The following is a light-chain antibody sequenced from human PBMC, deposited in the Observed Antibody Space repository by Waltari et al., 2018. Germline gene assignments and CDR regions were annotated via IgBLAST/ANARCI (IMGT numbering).Light chain of an antibody. J-gene: IGLJ2*01. CDR1: SLRRYF. V-gene: IGLV3-19*01. Sequence: SSEVTQDPTVSVALGQTVRITCQGDSLRRYFASWYQQKAGQAPVLVIYAKNNRASGIQYRFSGSRSGNTASLTITGAQAEDEADYFCNSRDSSGNHVIFGGGTKLTVV. CDR3: NSRDSSGNHVI. CDR2: AKN.